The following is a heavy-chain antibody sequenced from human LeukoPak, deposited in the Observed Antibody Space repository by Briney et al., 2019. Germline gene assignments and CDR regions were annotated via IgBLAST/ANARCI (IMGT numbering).Heavy chain of an antibody. Sequence: PGRALRLSCAASGFTFTNYVMHCVRQAPGKGLEWVAVISYEGSNKYSADSVKGRSTISRENSKNTLYLQMNSLRAEDTAVYYCAKDGANRGYFDYWGQGPLVTVS. CDR1: GFTFTNYV. CDR2: ISYEGSNK. CDR3: AKDGANRGYFDY. D-gene: IGHD3-16*01. V-gene: IGHV3-30*18. J-gene: IGHJ4*02.